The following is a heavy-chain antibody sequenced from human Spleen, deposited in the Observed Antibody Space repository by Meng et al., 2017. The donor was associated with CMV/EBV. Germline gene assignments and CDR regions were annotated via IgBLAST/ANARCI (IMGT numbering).Heavy chain of an antibody. D-gene: IGHD2-2*01. CDR2: INHSGST. V-gene: IGHV4-34*01. CDR1: Y. Sequence: YWSWIRQPPGKGLEWIGEINHSGSTNYNPSPKSRVTISVDTSKNQFSLKLSSVTAADTAVYYCARGPYAVATGYCSSTSCRRLYFQHWGQGTLVTVSS. J-gene: IGHJ1*01. CDR3: ARGPYAVATGYCSSTSCRRLYFQH.